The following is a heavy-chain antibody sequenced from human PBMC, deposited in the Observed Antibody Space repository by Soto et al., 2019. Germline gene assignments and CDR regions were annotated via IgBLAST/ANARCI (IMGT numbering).Heavy chain of an antibody. CDR1: GFSLSTGEVG. D-gene: IGHD6-6*01. V-gene: IGHV2-5*02. CDR3: IHRDLEYASSSPFDY. Sequence: QITLKESGPTLVKPTQTLTLTCTFSGFSLSTGEVGVGWIRQPPGKALEWLALIYWDDDKRYSPSLESRLTITKDTSKNQVVLTMTNMDPVDTATYYCIHRDLEYASSSPFDYWGQGTLVTVSS. CDR2: IYWDDDK. J-gene: IGHJ4*02.